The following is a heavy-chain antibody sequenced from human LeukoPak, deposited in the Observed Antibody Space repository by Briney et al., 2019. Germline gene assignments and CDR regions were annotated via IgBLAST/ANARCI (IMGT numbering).Heavy chain of an antibody. V-gene: IGHV4-31*03. CDR2: IYYSGST. D-gene: IGHD3-3*01. CDR1: GGSISSGGYY. J-gene: IGHJ6*02. Sequence: PSETLSLTCTVSGGSISSGGYYWSWIRQHPGKGLEWIGYIYYSGSTYYNPSLKSRVTISVDTSKNQFSLKLSSVTAADTAVYYCARGVAVFDFWSGYSGYYGMDVWGQGTTVTVSS. CDR3: ARGVAVFDFWSGYSGYYGMDV.